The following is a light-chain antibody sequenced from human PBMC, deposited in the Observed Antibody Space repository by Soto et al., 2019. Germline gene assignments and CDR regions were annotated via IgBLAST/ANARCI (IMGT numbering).Light chain of an antibody. J-gene: IGLJ3*02. CDR3: AAWDDSLNAWV. Sequence: QSVLTPPPPPPPPPGQRVTISCSGSSSNIGSNTVNWYQQLPGTAPKLLIYSNNQRPSGVPDRFSGSKSGTSASLAISGLQSEDEADYYCAAWDDSLNAWVFGGGTKLTVL. CDR1: SSNIGSNT. V-gene: IGLV1-44*01. CDR2: SNN.